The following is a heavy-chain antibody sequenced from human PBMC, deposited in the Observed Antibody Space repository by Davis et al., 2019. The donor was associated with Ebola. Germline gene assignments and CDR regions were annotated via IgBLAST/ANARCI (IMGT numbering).Heavy chain of an antibody. V-gene: IGHV1-18*01. Sequence: AASVKVSCKEWGERRRRYDINWVRQATGQGLEWMGWINPHNGNTNYAQNVQGRVTMTTDTSTSTVYMELSSLRSEDTAVYYCAKDSGSYYRGGMYYWGQGTLVTVSS. CDR3: AKDSGSYYRGGMYY. CDR1: GERRRRYD. D-gene: IGHD1-26*01. CDR2: INPHNGNT. J-gene: IGHJ4*02.